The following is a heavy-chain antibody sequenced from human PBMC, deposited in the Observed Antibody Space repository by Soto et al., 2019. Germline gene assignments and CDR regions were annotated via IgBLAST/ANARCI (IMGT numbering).Heavy chain of an antibody. CDR3: ASGNFDWLFGDAFDI. V-gene: IGHV4-31*03. CDR2: IYYSGST. J-gene: IGHJ3*02. D-gene: IGHD3-9*01. Sequence: SETLSLTCTVSGGSISSGGYYWSWIRQHPGKGLEWIGYIYYSGSTYYDPSLKSRVTISVDTSKNQFSLKLSSVTAADTAVYYCASGNFDWLFGDAFDIWGQGTMVTVSS. CDR1: GGSISSGGYY.